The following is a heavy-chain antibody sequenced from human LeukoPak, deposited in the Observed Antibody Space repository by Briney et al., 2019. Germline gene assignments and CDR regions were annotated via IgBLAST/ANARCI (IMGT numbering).Heavy chain of an antibody. D-gene: IGHD1-26*01. V-gene: IGHV3-30-3*02. CDR1: GFTFSSYA. CDR3: AKNLVGVTDIDI. J-gene: IGHJ3*02. Sequence: GGSLRLSCAASGFTFSSYAMHWVRQAPGKGLEWVAVISYDGSNKYYADSVKGRFTISRDNSKNTLYLQMNSLRAEDTAVYYCAKNLVGVTDIDIWGQRTMVTVSS. CDR2: ISYDGSNK.